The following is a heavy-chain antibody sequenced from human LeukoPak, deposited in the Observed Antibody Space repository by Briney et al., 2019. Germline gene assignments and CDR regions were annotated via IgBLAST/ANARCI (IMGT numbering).Heavy chain of an antibody. V-gene: IGHV3-30-3*01. Sequence: GGSLRLSCAASGFTFSSYAMHWVRQAPGKGLEWVAVISYDGSNKYYADSVKGRFTISRDNSKNTLYLQMNSLRAEDTAVYYCARPHVHWLVPYYFDYWGQGTLVTVSS. CDR3: ARPHVHWLVPYYFDY. D-gene: IGHD6-19*01. CDR2: ISYDGSNK. CDR1: GFTFSSYA. J-gene: IGHJ4*02.